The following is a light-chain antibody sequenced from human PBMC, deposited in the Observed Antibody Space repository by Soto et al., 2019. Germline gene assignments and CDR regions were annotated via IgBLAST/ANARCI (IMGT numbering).Light chain of an antibody. CDR3: QQSSSDPRS. J-gene: IGKJ4*02. V-gene: IGKV1-39*01. CDR1: HSIRTY. Sequence: DIHMTQSPSSLSASVGDRVTITCRASHSIRTYLNWYQQKLGEAPKLLIYAASSLQSGVPLRFSGSGSGTDSTLTINSLQPEDFATYYCQQSSSDPRSFGGGTKVDIK. CDR2: AAS.